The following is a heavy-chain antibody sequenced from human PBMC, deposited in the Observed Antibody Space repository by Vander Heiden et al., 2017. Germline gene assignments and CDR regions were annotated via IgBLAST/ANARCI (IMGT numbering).Heavy chain of an antibody. J-gene: IGHJ4*02. Sequence: EVQLVESGGGLVQPGGSLQLSCAASGITFGVSAIHWVRQASGKGLEWVGRIRSKTNNYATTYGAPVKGRFTISRDDSKNTAYLQMNSLKTEDTAVYYCSTRQNCNYNSCLTLWGQGTLVTVSS. CDR2: IRSKTNNYAT. CDR1: GITFGVSA. CDR3: STRQNCNYNSCLTL. V-gene: IGHV3-73*02. D-gene: IGHD3-10*01.